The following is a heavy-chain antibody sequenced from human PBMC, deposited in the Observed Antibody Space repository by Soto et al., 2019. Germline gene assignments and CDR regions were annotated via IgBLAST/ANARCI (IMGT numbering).Heavy chain of an antibody. Sequence: GASVKVSCKASGFTVTDYFIHWVRQAPGHGLEWMGWVNPNSGASNVAQKFQGRVTMTWNTSINTAFMELTRLRSDDTAMYYCTRDQVVGVVAANWFDPWGQGTLVTVSS. CDR1: GFTVTDYF. V-gene: IGHV1-2*02. J-gene: IGHJ5*02. CDR2: VNPNSGAS. D-gene: IGHD2-15*01. CDR3: TRDQVVGVVAANWFDP.